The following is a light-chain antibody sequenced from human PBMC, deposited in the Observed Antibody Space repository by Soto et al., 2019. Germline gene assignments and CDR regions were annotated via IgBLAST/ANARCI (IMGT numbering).Light chain of an antibody. Sequence: EIVMTQSPATLSVSPGERATLSCRASQSVSSNLAWYRQKPGQTPKLLIYVASTRATGIPARFSGSESGTDFTLTASSLQSEDFALYECQRDNVWPITFGGGTKVEFK. CDR2: VAS. CDR3: QRDNVWPIT. J-gene: IGKJ4*01. V-gene: IGKV3-15*01. CDR1: QSVSSN.